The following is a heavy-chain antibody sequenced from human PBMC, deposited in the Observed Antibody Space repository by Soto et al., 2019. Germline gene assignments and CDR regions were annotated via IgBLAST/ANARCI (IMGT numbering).Heavy chain of an antibody. CDR2: TYYRSKWYN. CDR3: ARDIVVVPAAMRGGYYYYYGMDV. CDR1: GDCVSSTSAA. Sequence: SRTLSLTCAISGDCVSSTSAAWNWIRQSPSRGLEWLGRTYYRSKWYNDYAVSVKSRITINPDTSKNKFSLQLKYVTPEETAVYYCARDIVVVPAAMRGGYYYYYGMDVWGQGTTVTVSS. J-gene: IGHJ6*02. D-gene: IGHD2-2*01. V-gene: IGHV6-1*01.